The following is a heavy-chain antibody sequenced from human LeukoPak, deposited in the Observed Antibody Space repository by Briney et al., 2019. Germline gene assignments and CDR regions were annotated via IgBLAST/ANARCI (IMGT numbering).Heavy chain of an antibody. CDR1: GFTFSSYA. J-gene: IGHJ4*02. CDR3: AKDRYYGSGSYYALFDS. V-gene: IGHV3-30-3*01. D-gene: IGHD3-10*01. Sequence: GGSLRLSCAASGFTFSSYAMHWVRQAPGKGLEWVAVISYDGSNKYYADSVRGRFTISRDNSKNTLYLQMNSLRAEDSAVYYCAKDRYYGSGSYYALFDSWGQGTLVTVSS. CDR2: ISYDGSNK.